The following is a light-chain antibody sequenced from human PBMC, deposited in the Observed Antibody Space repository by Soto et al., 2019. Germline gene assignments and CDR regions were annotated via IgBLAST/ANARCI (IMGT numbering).Light chain of an antibody. Sequence: AIQMTQSPSSLSASVGDRVTITCRASQDIRSDLGWYQQKPGKAPKLLIYAASSLQSGVPSRFSGSGSGTDFTLTISYLQPEDFATYYCLQDYNYPWTFGQGTKVEVK. CDR2: AAS. J-gene: IGKJ1*01. CDR1: QDIRSD. CDR3: LQDYNYPWT. V-gene: IGKV1-6*01.